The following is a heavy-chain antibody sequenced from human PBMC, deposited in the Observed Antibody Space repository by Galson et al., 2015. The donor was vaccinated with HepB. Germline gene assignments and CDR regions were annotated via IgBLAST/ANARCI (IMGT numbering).Heavy chain of an antibody. CDR2: ISSSSSTI. CDR3: ARDRGGNDAFDI. Sequence: SLRLSCAASTFIFSTYSMNWVRQAPGKGLECVSYISSSSSTIYYADSVKGRFTISRDNAKNSLYLQMNSLRAEDTAVYYCARDRGGNDAFDIWGQGTMVTVSS. J-gene: IGHJ3*02. V-gene: IGHV3-48*04. CDR1: TFIFSTYS. D-gene: IGHD2-15*01.